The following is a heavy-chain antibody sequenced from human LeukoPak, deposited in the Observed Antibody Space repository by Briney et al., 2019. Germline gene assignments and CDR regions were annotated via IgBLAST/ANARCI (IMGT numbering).Heavy chain of an antibody. CDR1: GFTFSSYA. CDR2: ISYDGSNK. D-gene: IGHD3-9*01. V-gene: IGHV3-30*18. CDR3: AKMRGPYDILTGYYDY. Sequence: GGSLRLSCAASGFTFSSYAMSWVRQAPGKGLEWVTFISYDGSNKYYEDSVKGRFTISRDNSKRTVYLQMNSLKTEDTAVYYCAKMRGPYDILTGYYDYWGQGVLVTVSS. J-gene: IGHJ4*02.